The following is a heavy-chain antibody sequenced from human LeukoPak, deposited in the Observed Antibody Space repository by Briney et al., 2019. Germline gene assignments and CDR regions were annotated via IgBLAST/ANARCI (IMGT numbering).Heavy chain of an antibody. D-gene: IGHD1-26*01. CDR3: ARELKGGTDY. CDR1: GFTFSSYW. CDR2: IYHSGST. J-gene: IGHJ4*02. Sequence: GSLRLSCAASGFTFSSYWMSWIRQPPGKGLEWIGSIYHSGSTYYNPSLKSRVTISVDTSKNQFSLKLSSVTAADTAVYYCARELKGGTDYWGQGTLVTVSS. V-gene: IGHV4-38-2*02.